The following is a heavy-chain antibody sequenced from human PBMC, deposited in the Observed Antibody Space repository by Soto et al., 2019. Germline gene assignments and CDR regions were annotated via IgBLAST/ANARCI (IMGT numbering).Heavy chain of an antibody. Sequence: QVQLVQSGAEVKKPGASVKVSCKASGYTFTGYYMHWVRQAPGQGLQWLGWINPNSGGTNYAQKYQGWVTMTRDTSISTAYMELRRLRSDDTAVYDWARGLLGNFDYWGQGTLVTVSS. CDR3: ARGLLGNFDY. D-gene: IGHD2-8*02. CDR2: INPNSGGT. CDR1: GYTFTGYY. J-gene: IGHJ4*02. V-gene: IGHV1-2*04.